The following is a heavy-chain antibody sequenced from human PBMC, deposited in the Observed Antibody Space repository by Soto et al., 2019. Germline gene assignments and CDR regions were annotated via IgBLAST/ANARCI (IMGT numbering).Heavy chain of an antibody. CDR1: GFTFSSYA. CDR2: ISGSGGST. D-gene: IGHD3-3*01. J-gene: IGHJ4*02. CDR3: ANTDFGVVISTFDY. V-gene: IGHV3-23*01. Sequence: PGGSLRLSCAASGFTFSSYAMSWVRQAPGKGLEWVSAISGSGGSTYYADSVKGRFTISRDNSKNTLYLQMNSLRAEGTAVYYCANTDFGVVISTFDYWGQGTLVTVSS.